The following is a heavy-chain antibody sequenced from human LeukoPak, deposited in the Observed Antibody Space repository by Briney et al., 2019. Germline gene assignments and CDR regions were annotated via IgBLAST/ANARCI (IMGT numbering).Heavy chain of an antibody. Sequence: SETLSLTCAVYGGSFSGYYWSWIRQPPGKGLEWIGYIYYSGSTNYNPSLKSRVTISVDTSKNQFSLKLSSVTAADTAVYYCARGPTYYDSSGYYYYFDYWGQGTLVTVSS. V-gene: IGHV4-59*12. CDR3: ARGPTYYDSSGYYYYFDY. J-gene: IGHJ4*02. CDR1: GGSFSGYY. D-gene: IGHD3-22*01. CDR2: IYYSGST.